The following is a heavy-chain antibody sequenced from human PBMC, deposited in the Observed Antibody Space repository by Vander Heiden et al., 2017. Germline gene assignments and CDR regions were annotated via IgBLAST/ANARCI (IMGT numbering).Heavy chain of an antibody. J-gene: IGHJ6*02. Sequence: EVQLVESGGGLVQPGGSLRLSCAASGFTFRRYWMSWVRQAPGKGLEWVANIKQDGSEKYYVDSVKVRFTISRDNAKNSLYLQMNSLRAEDTAVYYCARGDCSGGSCYGGRPYYYGSDVWGQGTTVTVSS. CDR3: ARGDCSGGSCYGGRPYYYGSDV. D-gene: IGHD2-15*01. CDR2: IKQDGSEK. CDR1: GFTFRRYW. V-gene: IGHV3-7*01.